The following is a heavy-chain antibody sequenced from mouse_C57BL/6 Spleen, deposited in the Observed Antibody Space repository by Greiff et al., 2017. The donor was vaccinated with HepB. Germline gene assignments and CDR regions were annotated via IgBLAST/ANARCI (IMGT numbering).Heavy chain of an antibody. CDR2: INYDGSST. Sequence: EVKLVESEGGLVQPGSSMKLSCTASGFTFSDYYMAWVRQVPEKGLEWVANINYDGSSTYYLDSLKSRFIISRDNAKNILYLQMSSLKSEDTATYYCAREGTGTFAYWGQGTLVTVSA. V-gene: IGHV5-16*01. CDR3: AREGTGTFAY. D-gene: IGHD4-1*01. CDR1: GFTFSDYY. J-gene: IGHJ3*01.